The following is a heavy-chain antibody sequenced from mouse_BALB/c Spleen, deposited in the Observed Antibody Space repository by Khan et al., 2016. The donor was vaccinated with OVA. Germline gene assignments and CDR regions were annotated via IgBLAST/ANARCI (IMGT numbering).Heavy chain of an antibody. D-gene: IGHD1-1*02. Sequence: QVQLQQSGAELVKPGASVRLSCKSSGYTFTSYYLYWVKQRPGQGLEWIGDINPNNAGTNFNEKFKSKATLTVDKSSSTAYMQLRSLTSEDSAVYYCTRSGYGGFADWGQGTLVTVSA. V-gene: IGHV1S81*02. J-gene: IGHJ3*01. CDR3: TRSGYGGFAD. CDR1: GYTFTSYY. CDR2: INPNNAGT.